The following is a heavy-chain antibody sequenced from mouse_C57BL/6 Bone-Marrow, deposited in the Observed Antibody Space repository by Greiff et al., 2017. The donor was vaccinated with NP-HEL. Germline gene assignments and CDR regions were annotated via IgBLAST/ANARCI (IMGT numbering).Heavy chain of an antibody. CDR3: TTRWLLLYYAVDY. Sequence: EVQLVESGAELVRPGASVKLSCTASGFNIKDDYMHWVKQRPEQGLEWIGWIDPENGDTEYASKFQGKATITADTSSNTAYLQLSSLTSEDTAVYYCTTRWLLLYYAVDYWGQGTTVTVSS. CDR2: IDPENGDT. J-gene: IGHJ4*01. CDR1: GFNIKDDY. V-gene: IGHV14-4*01. D-gene: IGHD2-3*01.